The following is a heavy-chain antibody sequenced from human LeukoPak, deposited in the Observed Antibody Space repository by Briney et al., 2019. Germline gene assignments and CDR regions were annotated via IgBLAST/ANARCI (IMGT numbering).Heavy chain of an antibody. CDR2: IIPILGIA. J-gene: IGHJ4*02. CDR1: GGTFSSYA. V-gene: IGHV1-69*04. Sequence: GASVKVSCKASGGTFSSYAISWVRQAPGQGLEWMGRIIPILGIANYAQKFQGRVTMTEDTSTDTAYMELSSLRSEDTAVYYCVGSSWYLNDYFDYWGQGTLVTVSS. CDR3: VGSSWYLNDYFDY. D-gene: IGHD6-13*01.